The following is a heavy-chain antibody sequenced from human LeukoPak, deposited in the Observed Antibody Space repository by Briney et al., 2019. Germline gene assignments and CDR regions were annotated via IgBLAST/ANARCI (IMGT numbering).Heavy chain of an antibody. V-gene: IGHV4-59*01. CDR3: ARGARGYPDDNFDY. CDR1: GGSITNYY. Sequence: SGTLSLTCTVSGGSITNYYWSWIRQPPGKGLEWIGYISYSGSTNYSPSLKSRVTISVDTSKKQFSLNLNSVTAADTAIYYCARGARGYPDDNFDYWGQGTLVTVSS. D-gene: IGHD5-12*01. CDR2: ISYSGST. J-gene: IGHJ4*02.